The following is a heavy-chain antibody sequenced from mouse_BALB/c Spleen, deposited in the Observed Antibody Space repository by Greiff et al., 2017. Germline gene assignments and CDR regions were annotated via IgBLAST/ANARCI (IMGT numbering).Heavy chain of an antibody. D-gene: IGHD1-2*01. V-gene: IGHV14-3*02. Sequence: EVQLQQSGAELVKPGASVKLSCTASGFNIKDTYMHWVKQRPEQGLEWIGRIDPANGNTKYDPKFQGKATITADTSSNTAYLQLSSLTSEDTAVYYCARSTATFYAIDYWGQGTSVTVSS. J-gene: IGHJ4*01. CDR1: GFNIKDTY. CDR2: IDPANGNT. CDR3: ARSTATFYAIDY.